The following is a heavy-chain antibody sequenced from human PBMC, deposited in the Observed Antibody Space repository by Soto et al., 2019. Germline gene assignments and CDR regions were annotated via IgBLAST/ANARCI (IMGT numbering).Heavy chain of an antibody. D-gene: IGHD3-3*01. CDR3: AKAPADYDFWSGDNHFDY. CDR2: ISGSGGST. J-gene: IGHJ4*02. V-gene: IGHV3-23*01. CDR1: GFTFSSYA. Sequence: EVQLLESGGGLVQPGGSLRLSCAASGFTFSSYAMSWVRQAPGKGLEWVSAISGSGGSTYYADSVKGRFTISRDNSKNTLYLQMNSLRAEDTAVYYCAKAPADYDFWSGDNHFDYWGQGTLVTVAS.